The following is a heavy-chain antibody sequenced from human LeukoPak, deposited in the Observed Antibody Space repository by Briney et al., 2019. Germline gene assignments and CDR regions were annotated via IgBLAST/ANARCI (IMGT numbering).Heavy chain of an antibody. CDR2: ISGDNRNI. CDR3: ATYRLPDYYYYYFMDV. J-gene: IGHJ6*03. CDR1: RYLFSNYG. D-gene: IGHD2-21*01. V-gene: IGHV1-18*01. Sequence: ASVKVSCKASRYLFSNYGLFWVRQAPGQGLEWMGWISGDNRNIKYAEKFQGRVTMTTDTLTTTAYMELRSLRSDDTAIYYCATYRLPDYYYYYFMDVWGSGTSVTVSS.